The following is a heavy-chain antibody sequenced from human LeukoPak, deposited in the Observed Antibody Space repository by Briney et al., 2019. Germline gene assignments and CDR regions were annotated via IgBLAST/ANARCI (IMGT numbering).Heavy chain of an antibody. J-gene: IGHJ1*01. V-gene: IGHV3-74*01. Sequence: GGSLRLSCAASGFTLRNYWMHWVRQAPGKGLVWVSCINTDGSSTSYADSVKGRFTISRDNAKNTVSLQMNSLRAEDTGVYYCARAPSEIGGYYPEYFRHWGQGTLVTVSP. D-gene: IGHD3-22*01. CDR2: INTDGSST. CDR1: GFTLRNYW. CDR3: ARAPSEIGGYYPEYFRH.